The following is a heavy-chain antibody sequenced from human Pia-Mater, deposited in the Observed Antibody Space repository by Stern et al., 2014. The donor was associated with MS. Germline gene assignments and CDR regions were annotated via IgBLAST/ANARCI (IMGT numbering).Heavy chain of an antibody. CDR1: GGSIRSSSYY. V-gene: IGHV4-39*01. J-gene: IGHJ4*02. CDR3: DGYASWVDY. CDR2: IYYSGST. Sequence: QVQLQESGPGLVKPSETLSLTCTVSGGSIRSSSYYWGWIRQPPGKGLEWIGSIYYSGSTYYNPSLKSRVTISVDTSKNQVSLNLSSGTAADTAVYYCDGYASWVDYWGQGTLVTVSS. D-gene: IGHD5-18*01.